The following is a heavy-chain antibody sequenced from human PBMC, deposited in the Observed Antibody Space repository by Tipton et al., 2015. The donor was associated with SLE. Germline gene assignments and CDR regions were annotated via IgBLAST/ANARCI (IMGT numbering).Heavy chain of an antibody. V-gene: IGHV4-34*01. D-gene: IGHD4-17*01. CDR2: INHSGST. CDR3: ARVAGDHDAFDI. CDR1: GGSFSGYY. Sequence: TLSLTCAVYGGSFSGYYWSWIRQPPGKGLEWIGEINHSGSTNYNPSLKRRVTISVDTSKNQFSLKLSSVTAAETAVYYCARVAGDHDAFDIWGQGTMVTVSS. J-gene: IGHJ3*02.